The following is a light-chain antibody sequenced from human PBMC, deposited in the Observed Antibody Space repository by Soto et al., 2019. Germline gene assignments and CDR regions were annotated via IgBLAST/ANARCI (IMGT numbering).Light chain of an antibody. CDR2: LNSDGSH. Sequence: QSVLTQSPSASASLGASVKLTCTLSSGHSSYAIAWHQQQPEKGPRYLMKLNSDGSHSKGDGIPDRFSGSSSGAERYLTISSLQSEDEADYYCQIWGTGIVIFGGGTQLTVL. J-gene: IGLJ2*01. CDR3: QIWGTGIVI. CDR1: SGHSSYA. V-gene: IGLV4-69*01.